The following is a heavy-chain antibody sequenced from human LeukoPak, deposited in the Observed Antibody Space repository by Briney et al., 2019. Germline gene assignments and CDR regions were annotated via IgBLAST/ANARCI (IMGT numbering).Heavy chain of an antibody. CDR2: INHSGST. J-gene: IGHJ6*02. CDR1: GGSFSGYY. V-gene: IGHV4-34*01. CDR3: ARGRGEDIVLMAVIMDV. D-gene: IGHD2-8*01. Sequence: PSETLSLTCAVYGGSFSGYYWSWIRQPPGKGLEWIGEINHSGSTNYNPSLKSRVTISVDTSKNQFSLKLSSVTAADTAVYYCARGRGEDIVLMAVIMDVWGQGTTVTVSS.